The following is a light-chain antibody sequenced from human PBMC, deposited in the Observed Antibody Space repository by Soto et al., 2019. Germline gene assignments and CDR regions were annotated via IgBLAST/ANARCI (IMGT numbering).Light chain of an antibody. CDR2: IND. CDR3: AAWDDSLTGVV. CDR1: SSNIGSYT. J-gene: IGLJ2*01. V-gene: IGLV1-44*01. Sequence: QSVLTQPPSASGPPGQRVTISCSGSSSNIGSYTVNWYQQLPGAAPKLLIYINDQRPSGVPDRFSGSKSGTSASLAISGLQSEDEADYYCAAWDDSLTGVVFGGGTKLTVL.